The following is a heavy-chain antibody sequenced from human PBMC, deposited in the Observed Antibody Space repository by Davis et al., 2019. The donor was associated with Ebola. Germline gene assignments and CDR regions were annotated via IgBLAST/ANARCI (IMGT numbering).Heavy chain of an antibody. V-gene: IGHV3-30*03. CDR1: GFTFSSYG. D-gene: IGHD3-3*01. CDR2: ISYDGSNK. CDR3: AISPWSGYYYYYYYMDV. Sequence: PGGSLRLSCAASGFTFSSYGMHWVRQAPGKGLEWVAVISYDGSNKYYADSVKGRFTISRDNSKNTLYLQMNSLRAEDTAVYYCAISPWSGYYYYYYYMDVWGKGTTVTVSS. J-gene: IGHJ6*03.